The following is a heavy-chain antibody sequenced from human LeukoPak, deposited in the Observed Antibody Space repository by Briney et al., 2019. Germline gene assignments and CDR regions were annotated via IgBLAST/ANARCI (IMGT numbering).Heavy chain of an antibody. CDR2: IVPIFGTA. D-gene: IGHD3-22*01. J-gene: IGHJ4*02. CDR3: ARDRDDSSGYYSHFDY. V-gene: IGHV1-69*01. CDR1: GGTFSSYA. Sequence: ASVKVSCKASGGTFSSYAISWVRQAPGQGLEWMGGIVPIFGTANYAQKFQGRVTITADESTSTAYTELSSLRSEDTAVYYCARDRDDSSGYYSHFDYWGQGTLVTVSS.